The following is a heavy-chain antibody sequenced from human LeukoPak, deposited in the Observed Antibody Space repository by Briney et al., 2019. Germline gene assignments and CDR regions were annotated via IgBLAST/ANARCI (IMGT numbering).Heavy chain of an antibody. Sequence: PSETLSLTCTVSGGSISSSSYYWGWIRQPPGKGLEWIGSIYYSGSTYYNPSLKSRVTISVDTSKNQFSLKLSSVTAADTAVYYCARARRYSWGGFDYWGQGTLVTVSS. V-gene: IGHV4-39*01. CDR2: IYYSGST. CDR3: ARARRYSWGGFDY. CDR1: GGSISSSSYY. D-gene: IGHD5-18*01. J-gene: IGHJ4*02.